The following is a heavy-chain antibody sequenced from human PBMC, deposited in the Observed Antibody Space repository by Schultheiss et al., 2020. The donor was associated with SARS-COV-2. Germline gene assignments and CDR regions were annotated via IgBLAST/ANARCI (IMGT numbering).Heavy chain of an antibody. D-gene: IGHD2-21*01. CDR2: MNPNSGNT. J-gene: IGHJ6*02. CDR1: GYTFTGYY. CDR3: ARGPSVIHYYYYYGMDV. V-gene: IGHV1-2*02. Sequence: ASVKVSCKASGYTFTGYYMHWVRQATGQGLEWMGWMNPNSGNTGYAQKFQGRVTMTRDTSISTAYMELSSLRSEDMAVYYCARGPSVIHYYYYYGMDVWGQGTTVTVSS.